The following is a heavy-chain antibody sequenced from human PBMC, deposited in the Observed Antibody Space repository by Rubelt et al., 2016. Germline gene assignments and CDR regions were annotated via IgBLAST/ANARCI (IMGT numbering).Heavy chain of an antibody. V-gene: IGHV3-23*01. D-gene: IGHD3-22*01. CDR2: ISGSGDST. Sequence: GGSLRLSCAASGFTFSSYAMSWVRQAPGMGLEWVSAISGSGDSTNYADSVKGRFTISRDNSKNTLYLQMNSLRAEDTAVYYCAKGTTYNYYDSSGYSWGQGTLVTVSS. CDR1: GFTFSSYA. CDR3: AKGTTYNYYDSSGYS. J-gene: IGHJ4*02.